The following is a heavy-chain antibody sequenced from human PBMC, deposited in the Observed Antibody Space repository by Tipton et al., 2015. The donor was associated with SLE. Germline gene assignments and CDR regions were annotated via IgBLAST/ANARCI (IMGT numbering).Heavy chain of an antibody. CDR1: GGSFSGYY. CDR2: IHHSGST. D-gene: IGHD5-24*01. CDR3: ARDRGSDGRRDGYNYVQYFQH. V-gene: IGHV4-34*01. J-gene: IGHJ1*01. Sequence: TLSLTCAVYGGSFSGYYWSWIRQPPGKGLEWIGEIHHSGSTNYNPSLKSRVSISVDTSNNQFSLKLNSVTAADTAVYYCARDRGSDGRRDGYNYVQYFQHWGQGTLVTVSS.